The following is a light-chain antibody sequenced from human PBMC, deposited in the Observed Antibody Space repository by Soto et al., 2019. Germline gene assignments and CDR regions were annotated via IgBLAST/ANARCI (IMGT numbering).Light chain of an antibody. V-gene: IGLV1-47*01. J-gene: IGLJ3*02. Sequence: QSVLTQPPSTTGTPGQRVTISCSGRTSNIGYNFVYWYQHLPGTAPKLLIYRNDERPSGVPERFSGSKSGTSAALAISGLRSEDEDDYYCAAWDGSLSAWVFGGGTKPTVL. CDR2: RND. CDR1: TSNIGYNF. CDR3: AAWDGSLSAWV.